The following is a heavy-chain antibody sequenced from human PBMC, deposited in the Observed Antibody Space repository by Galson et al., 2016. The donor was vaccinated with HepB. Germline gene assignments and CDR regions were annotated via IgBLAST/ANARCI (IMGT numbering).Heavy chain of an antibody. Sequence: LSLTCAVYGGSFSAYYWSWIRQPPGKGLEWIGEINHSGITKYNPSLKSRVTISVDKSKKQFSLKLTSLAAADTAVYYCARGLPVVAAGYFDYWGQGSLVTVSS. D-gene: IGHD2-15*01. CDR2: INHSGIT. CDR1: GGSFSAYY. V-gene: IGHV4-34*01. J-gene: IGHJ4*02. CDR3: ARGLPVVAAGYFDY.